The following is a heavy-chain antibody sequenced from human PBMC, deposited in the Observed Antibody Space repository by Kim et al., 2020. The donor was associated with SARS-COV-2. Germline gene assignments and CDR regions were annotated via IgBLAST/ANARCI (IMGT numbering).Heavy chain of an antibody. V-gene: IGHV1-69*04. CDR3: ARGPYTYYQFDP. CDR2: A. Sequence: ANYAQKFQGRVTITADKSTSTAYMELSSLRSEDTAVYYCARGPYTYYQFDPWGQGTLVTVSS. J-gene: IGHJ5*02. D-gene: IGHD3-16*01.